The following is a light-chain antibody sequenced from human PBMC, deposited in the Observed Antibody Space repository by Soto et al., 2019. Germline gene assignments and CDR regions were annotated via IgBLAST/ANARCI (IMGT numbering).Light chain of an antibody. J-gene: IGKJ1*01. V-gene: IGKV3-20*01. CDR3: QQYGSSGT. CDR2: GVS. CDR1: QSVSSY. Sequence: EIVMTQSPATLSLSPGERATLSCRASQSVSSYLAWYQQKPGQAPRLLIYGVSNRATGIPDRLSGSGSGTDFTLTISRMEPEDFAVYYCQQYGSSGTFGQGTKVDIK.